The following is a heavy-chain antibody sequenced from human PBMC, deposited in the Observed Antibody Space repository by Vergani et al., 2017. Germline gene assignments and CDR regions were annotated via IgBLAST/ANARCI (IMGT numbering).Heavy chain of an antibody. CDR1: DSSIMTNPY. J-gene: IGHJ6*04. CDR2: IHHSGDT. CDR3: ARHRGSGGCFRSSCLGGMDG. D-gene: IGHD3-10*01. Sequence: QVQLQESGPGLVKPSETLTLTCDVSDSSIMTNPYWGWFRQPPGKGLEWIGCIHHSGDTPDNSSLKSRVSISIVSTSKFSLSLTSVTAADTAIYYCARHRGSGGCFRSSCLGGMDGWGEGARVTVSS. V-gene: IGHV4-38-2*01.